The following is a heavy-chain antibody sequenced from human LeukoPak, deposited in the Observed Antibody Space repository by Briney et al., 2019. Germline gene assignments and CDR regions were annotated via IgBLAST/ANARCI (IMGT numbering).Heavy chain of an antibody. V-gene: IGHV1-46*01. CDR1: GYTFTSYY. J-gene: IGHJ5*02. Sequence: ASVKVSCKASGYTFTSYYMHWVRQAPGQGLEWMGIINPSGGSTSYAQKFQGRVTMTRDTPTSTVYMELSSLRSEDTAVYYCARGRVPAAMSGPGWFDPWGQGTLVTVSS. CDR3: ARGRVPAAMSGPGWFDP. CDR2: INPSGGST. D-gene: IGHD2-2*01.